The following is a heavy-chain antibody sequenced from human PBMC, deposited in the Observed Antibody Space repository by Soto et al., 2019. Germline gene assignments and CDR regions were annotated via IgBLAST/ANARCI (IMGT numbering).Heavy chain of an antibody. CDR3: ASYSGSYQRTSDY. CDR1: GYSFTSYW. CDR2: IDPSDSYT. J-gene: IGHJ4*02. V-gene: IGHV5-10-1*01. D-gene: IGHD1-26*01. Sequence: GESLKLSCKGSGYSFTSYWISWVRQMPGKGLEWMGRIDPSDSYTNYSPSFQGHVTISADKSISTAYLQWSSLKASDTAMYYCASYSGSYQRTSDYWGQGTLVTVSS.